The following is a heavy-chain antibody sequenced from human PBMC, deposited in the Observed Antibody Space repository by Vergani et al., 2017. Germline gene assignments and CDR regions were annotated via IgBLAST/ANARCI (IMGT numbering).Heavy chain of an antibody. Sequence: QGHLQESGPGLAKPSETLSPTCPIPGGSFGNYYRNWIRRPAGKGLEWMGRIHANGNTKYNPSLESRVTMSLDTSTTQFSLKLNSLTAADTAVYYCARSSMGVTTFGYWGQGALVTVSS. J-gene: IGHJ4*02. CDR3: ARSSMGVTTFGY. D-gene: IGHD4-17*01. CDR2: IHANGNT. V-gene: IGHV4-4*07. CDR1: GGSFGNYY.